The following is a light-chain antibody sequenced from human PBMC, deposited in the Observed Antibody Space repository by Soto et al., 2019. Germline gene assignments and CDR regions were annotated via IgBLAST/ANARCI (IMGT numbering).Light chain of an antibody. CDR3: EQYNNWFSIT. J-gene: IGKJ5*01. Sequence: EIVLTQSPASLSGSAGGRGTLPCRASQSVRSKVAWYQQKPGQAPSLVIYDTYIRATGIPARFSGSGFGTEFTLTISSLQPEDVAVYYCEQYNNWFSITFGQGTRLEIK. CDR1: QSVRSK. V-gene: IGKV3-15*01. CDR2: DTY.